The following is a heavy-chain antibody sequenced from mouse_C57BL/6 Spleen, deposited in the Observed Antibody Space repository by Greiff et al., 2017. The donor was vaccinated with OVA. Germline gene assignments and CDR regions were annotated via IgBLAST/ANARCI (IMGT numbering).Heavy chain of an antibody. Sequence: VQLQQSGPGLVAPSQSLSITCTVSGFSLTSYGVHWVRQPPGKGLEWLVVIWSDGSTTYNSALKSRLSISKDNSKSQVFLKMNSLQTDDTAMYYCARSLYDGYWYFDVWGTGTTVTVSS. J-gene: IGHJ1*03. CDR1: GFSLTSYG. CDR3: ARSLYDGYWYFDV. D-gene: IGHD2-3*01. V-gene: IGHV2-6*03. CDR2: IWSDGST.